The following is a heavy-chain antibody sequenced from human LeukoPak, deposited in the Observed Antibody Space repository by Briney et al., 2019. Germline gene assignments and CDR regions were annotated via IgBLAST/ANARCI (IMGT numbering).Heavy chain of an antibody. CDR2: IYYSGST. CDR1: GGSISSSSYY. CDR3: ARTTYYYGSEFDP. J-gene: IGHJ5*02. V-gene: IGHV4-39*01. D-gene: IGHD3-10*01. Sequence: SETLSLTCTVSGGSISSSSYYWGWIRQPPGKGLEWIGSIYYSGSTYYNPSLKSRVTISVDTSKNQFSLKLSSVTAADTAVYYCARTTYYYGSEFDPWGQGTLVTVS.